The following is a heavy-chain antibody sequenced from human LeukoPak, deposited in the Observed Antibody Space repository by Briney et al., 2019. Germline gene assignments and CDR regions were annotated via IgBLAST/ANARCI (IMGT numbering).Heavy chain of an antibody. J-gene: IGHJ4*02. V-gene: IGHV3-73*01. Sequence: GGSLRLSCAASGFIFSGSAMHWVRQASGKGLEWVGHIRSKANSYATAYAASVRGRFTISRDDSKNTAYLQMSSLKTEDTAVYYCTRLGGGYGELDNGGQGTLVTVSS. D-gene: IGHD5-12*01. CDR3: TRLGGGYGELDN. CDR1: GFIFSGSA. CDR2: IRSKANSYAT.